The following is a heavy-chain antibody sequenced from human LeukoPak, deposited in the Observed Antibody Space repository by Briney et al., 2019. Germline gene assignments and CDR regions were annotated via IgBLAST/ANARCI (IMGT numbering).Heavy chain of an antibody. J-gene: IGHJ4*02. D-gene: IGHD1-1*01. Sequence: SETLSLTCIVSGGSISRYYWSWIRQPPGKGLEWIGHIYYTGIIDYNSSLKSRVTISVDTSRNQFSLRLCSVTASDTAVYYCAGGDTTLPTGSYLDYWGQGTLVTVSS. CDR2: IYYTGII. CDR1: GGSISRYY. CDR3: AGGDTTLPTGSYLDY. V-gene: IGHV4-59*01.